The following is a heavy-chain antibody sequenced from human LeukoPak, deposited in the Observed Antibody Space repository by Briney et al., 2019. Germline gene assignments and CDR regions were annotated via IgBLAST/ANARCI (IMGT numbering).Heavy chain of an antibody. J-gene: IGHJ6*02. Sequence: GGSLRLSCGGSGFALKSYSLTWVRQAPGKGLEWVSSISSTSAYIHYADSVKGRFTIPRDNVDNVVYLEMNGLRAEDTATYYCARADAGYYYGMDVWGQGTTVTVSS. CDR2: ISSTSAYI. CDR3: ARADAGYYYGMDV. CDR1: GFALKSYS. V-gene: IGHV3-21*01.